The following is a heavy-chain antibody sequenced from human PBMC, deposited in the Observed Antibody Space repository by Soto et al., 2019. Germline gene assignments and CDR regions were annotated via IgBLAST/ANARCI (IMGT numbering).Heavy chain of an antibody. V-gene: IGHV3-73*01. CDR2: IRSKANSYAT. J-gene: IGHJ5*02. CDR1: GFTFSGSA. CDR3: TRHAAGFDP. Sequence: PGWSLRLACAASGFTFSGSAMHWVRQASGKGLEWVGRIRSKANSYATAYAASVKGRFTISRDDSKNTAYLQMNSLKTEDTAVYYCTRHAAGFDPWGQGTLVTVSS.